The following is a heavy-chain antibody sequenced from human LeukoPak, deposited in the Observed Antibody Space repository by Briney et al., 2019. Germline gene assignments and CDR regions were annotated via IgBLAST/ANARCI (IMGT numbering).Heavy chain of an antibody. V-gene: IGHV3-7*01. CDR2: IKQDGSEK. CDR1: GFTFSSYW. J-gene: IGHJ4*02. CDR3: ARLYCSTISCLCFDY. D-gene: IGHD2-2*01. Sequence: GGSLRLSCAASGFTFSSYWMSWVRQAPGKGLEWVANIKQDGSEKYSVDSVKGRFTISRDNAKNSLYLQMNSLGGEDTAVYYCARLYCSTISCLCFDYWGQGTLVTVSS.